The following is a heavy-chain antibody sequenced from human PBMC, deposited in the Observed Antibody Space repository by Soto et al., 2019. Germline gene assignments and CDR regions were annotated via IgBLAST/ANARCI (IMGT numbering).Heavy chain of an antibody. V-gene: IGHV2-5*02. J-gene: IGHJ3*02. Sequence: QITLKESGPTLVKPAQTLTLTCTFSGFSLSTTGVGVCWIRQPPGKALEWLAVIYWDDDKRSSPSLKSRLTITKDTSEKQVVLRMTNLDPVDTATYYCAHRLTITYYYVGSDYPPVFDIWGQGTMVSVSS. CDR1: GFSLSTTGVG. D-gene: IGHD3-22*01. CDR3: AHRLTITYYYVGSDYPPVFDI. CDR2: IYWDDDK.